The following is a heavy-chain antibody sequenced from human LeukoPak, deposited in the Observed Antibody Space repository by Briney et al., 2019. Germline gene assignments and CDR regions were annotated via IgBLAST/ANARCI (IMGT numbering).Heavy chain of an antibody. J-gene: IGHJ6*03. CDR1: GYTFTGYY. V-gene: IGHV1-2*06. Sequence: ASVKVSCKASGYTFTGYYMHWVRQAPGQGLEWMGRINPNSGGTNYPQKFQGRVTITRNTSISTAYMELSSLRSEDTAVYYCARGLRGPRYDFWSGYYPNYYYYYMDVWGKGTTVTVSS. CDR3: ARGLRGPRYDFWSGYYPNYYYYYMDV. CDR2: INPNSGGT. D-gene: IGHD3-3*01.